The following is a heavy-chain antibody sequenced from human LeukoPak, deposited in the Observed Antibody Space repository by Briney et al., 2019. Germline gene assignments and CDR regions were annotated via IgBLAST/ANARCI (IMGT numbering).Heavy chain of an antibody. J-gene: IGHJ4*02. Sequence: GRSLRLSCAASGFTFSSYAMHWVRQAPGKGLEWVAVISYDGSNKYYADSVKGRFTISRDNSKNTLYLQMNSLRAEDTAVYYCARDPMDYWGQGTLVTVSS. CDR2: ISYDGSNK. V-gene: IGHV3-30-3*01. CDR3: ARDPMDY. CDR1: GFTFSSYA.